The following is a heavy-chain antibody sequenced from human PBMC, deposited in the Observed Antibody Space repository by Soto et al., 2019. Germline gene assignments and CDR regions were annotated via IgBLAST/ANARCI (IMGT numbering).Heavy chain of an antibody. CDR2: ISGSGTTA. CDR1: GFIFSSYA. Sequence: GGSLRLSCAASGFIFSSYAMSWVRQAPGKGLEWVSAISGSGTTAYYADSVKGRFTFSRDNSKKTMYLQMNSLRAEDTAVYYCAKTTDGWFSAFEIWCQGTMVTVSS. J-gene: IGHJ3*02. CDR3: AKTTDGWFSAFEI. V-gene: IGHV3-23*01. D-gene: IGHD6-19*01.